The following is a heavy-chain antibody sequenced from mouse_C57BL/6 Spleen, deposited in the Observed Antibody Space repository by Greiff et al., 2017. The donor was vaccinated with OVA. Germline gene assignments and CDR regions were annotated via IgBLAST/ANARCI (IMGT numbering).Heavy chain of an antibody. Sequence: EVQLVESGGGLVQPGGSLKLSCAASGFTFSDYYMYWVRQTPEKRLEWVAYISNGGGSTYYPDTVKGRFPISRDNAKNTLYLQMSRLKSEDTAMYYCARQGYYGSSYYFDYWGQGTTLTVSS. CDR2: ISNGGGST. CDR3: ARQGYYGSSYYFDY. CDR1: GFTFSDYY. V-gene: IGHV5-12*01. J-gene: IGHJ2*01. D-gene: IGHD1-1*01.